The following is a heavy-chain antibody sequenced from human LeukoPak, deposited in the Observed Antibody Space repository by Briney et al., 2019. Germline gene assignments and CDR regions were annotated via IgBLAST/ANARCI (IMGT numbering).Heavy chain of an antibody. CDR1: GGSISSSSTYQ. CDR3: ARLTYYFGSGTYPWFDP. D-gene: IGHD3-10*01. CDR2: IYYNGNT. Sequence: SETLSLTCTVSGGSISSSSTYQWGWIGQPPGKGLEWIGSIYYNGNTYYSPSLKSRVTISVDTSNNQFSLRLTSVTAADTAVYYCARLTYYFGSGTYPWFDPWGQGTLVTVSS. V-gene: IGHV4-39*01. J-gene: IGHJ5*02.